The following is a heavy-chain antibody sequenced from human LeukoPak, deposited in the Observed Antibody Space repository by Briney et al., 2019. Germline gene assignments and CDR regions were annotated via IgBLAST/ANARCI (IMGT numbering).Heavy chain of an antibody. CDR2: MDPGDSDT. CDR3: ARDSGGDSGVDF. Sequence: GESLKISRKASGYRFTYYWIGWVRQMPGKGLEWMGIMDPGDSDTQYSPSFQGQVTISADKSISTVYLQWSSLKASDTAMYYCARDSGGDSGVDFWGQGTLVTVSS. J-gene: IGHJ4*02. V-gene: IGHV5-51*01. D-gene: IGHD4-23*01. CDR1: GYRFTYYW.